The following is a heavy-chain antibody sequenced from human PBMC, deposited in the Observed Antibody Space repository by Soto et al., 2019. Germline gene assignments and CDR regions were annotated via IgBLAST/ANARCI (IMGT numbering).Heavy chain of an antibody. J-gene: IGHJ6*02. V-gene: IGHV3-30*04. CDR2: ISY. CDR3: AKDGKMRTKVWFPAGYGMDV. Sequence: GGSLRLSCAASGFTFSSYAMHWVRQAPGKGLEWVAVISYVESVRGRFTVYRDNSKNTLYLQMNNLRAEDTALYYCAKDGKMRTKVWFPAGYGMDVWGQGTTVTVSS. CDR1: GFTFSSYA. D-gene: IGHD3-10*01.